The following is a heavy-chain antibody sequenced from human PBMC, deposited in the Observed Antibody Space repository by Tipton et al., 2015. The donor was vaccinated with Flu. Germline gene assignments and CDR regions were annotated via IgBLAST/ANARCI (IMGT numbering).Heavy chain of an antibody. CDR2: ISAYNGNT. V-gene: IGHV1-18*01. CDR1: GYTFTSYG. D-gene: IGHD5-18*01. J-gene: IGHJ6*02. Sequence: QLVQSGAEVKKPGASVKVSCKASGYTFTSYGISWVRQAPGQGLEWMGWISAYNGNTNYAQKLQGRVTMTTDTSTSTAYMELRSLRSDDTAVYYCARVEQEQLWFSFYYYGMDVWGQGTPVPVSS. CDR3: ARVEQEQLWFSFYYYGMDV.